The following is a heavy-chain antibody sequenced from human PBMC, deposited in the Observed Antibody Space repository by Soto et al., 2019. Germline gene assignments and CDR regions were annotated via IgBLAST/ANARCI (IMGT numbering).Heavy chain of an antibody. CDR2: IYYSGST. J-gene: IGHJ3*02. CDR3: ARSVVRGVILSDAFDI. V-gene: IGHV4-39*01. Sequence: SETLSLTCTVSGGSISSYYWGWIRQPPGKGLEWIGSIYYSGSTYYNPSLKSRVTISVDTSKNQFSLKLSSVTAADTAVYYCARSVVRGVILSDAFDIWGQGTMVTVSS. CDR1: GGSISSYY. D-gene: IGHD3-10*01.